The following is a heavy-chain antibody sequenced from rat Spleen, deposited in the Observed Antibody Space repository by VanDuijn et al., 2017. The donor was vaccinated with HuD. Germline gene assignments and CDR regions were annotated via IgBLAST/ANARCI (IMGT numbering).Heavy chain of an antibody. D-gene: IGHD1-1*01. V-gene: IGHV5-7*01. Sequence: EVQLVESGGGLVQPGRSLKLSCTASGLSFSNYDMAWVRQAPTKGLEWVATISYDGSITYYRDSVKGRFTISRENAKSTLYLQMDSLRSEDTATYYCTRRGLYWDYFDYWGQGVVVTVSS. J-gene: IGHJ2*01. CDR1: GLSFSNYD. CDR2: ISYDGSIT. CDR3: TRRGLYWDYFDY.